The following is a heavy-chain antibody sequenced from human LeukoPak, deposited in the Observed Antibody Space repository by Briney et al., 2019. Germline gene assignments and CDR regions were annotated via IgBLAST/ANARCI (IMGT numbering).Heavy chain of an antibody. CDR2: INPNSGGT. J-gene: IGHJ5*02. Sequence: GASVKVSCKASGYTFTGYYMHWVRQAPGQGLEWMGWINPNSGGTNYAQKFQGRVTMTRDTSISTAYMELSRLRSDDTAVYYCARRAIHSFGYNWKENWFDPWGQGTLVTVSS. V-gene: IGHV1-2*02. CDR3: ARRAIHSFGYNWKENWFDP. D-gene: IGHD1-20*01. CDR1: GYTFTGYY.